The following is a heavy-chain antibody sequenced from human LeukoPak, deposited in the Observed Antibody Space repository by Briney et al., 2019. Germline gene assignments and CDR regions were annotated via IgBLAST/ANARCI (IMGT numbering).Heavy chain of an antibody. CDR1: GYSFTSYW. CDR3: ARGAYYYDSSGYYFDAFDI. D-gene: IGHD3-22*01. CDR2: IYPGDSDT. Sequence: GESLKISCKGSGYSFTSYWIGWVRQMPGKGLEWMGIIYPGDSDTRYSPSFQGQVTISADKSISTAYLQWSSLKASGTAMYYCARGAYYYDSSGYYFDAFDIWGQGTMVTVSS. V-gene: IGHV5-51*01. J-gene: IGHJ3*02.